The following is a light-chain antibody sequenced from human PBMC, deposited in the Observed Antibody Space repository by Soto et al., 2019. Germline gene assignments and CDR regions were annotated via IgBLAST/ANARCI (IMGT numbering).Light chain of an antibody. V-gene: IGLV2-8*01. J-gene: IGLJ2*01. CDR3: SSYAGGNNVVI. CDR2: EVS. CDR1: SRDVGGYNY. Sequence: QSALTQPPFASGSPGQSFTISCTGTSRDVGGYNYVSWDQQHPGKAPKFMIYEVSKRPSGVPDRFSASNSRNTASLTVSGLQAEDEAEYYCSSYAGGNNVVIFGGGTKLTVL.